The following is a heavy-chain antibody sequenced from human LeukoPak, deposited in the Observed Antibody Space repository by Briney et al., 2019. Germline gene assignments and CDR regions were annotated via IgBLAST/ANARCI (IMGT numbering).Heavy chain of an antibody. CDR3: ARMLVSASTFDI. Sequence: KPSETLSLTCAVYGGSFSDYYWTWIRQPPGKGLEWIGEINHSGSTNYSPSLKSRVTISLDTSKNQFSLKLSSATAADTAVYYCARMLVSASTFDIWGRGTMVTVSS. V-gene: IGHV4-34*01. CDR2: INHSGST. D-gene: IGHD6-13*01. CDR1: GGSFSDYY. J-gene: IGHJ3*02.